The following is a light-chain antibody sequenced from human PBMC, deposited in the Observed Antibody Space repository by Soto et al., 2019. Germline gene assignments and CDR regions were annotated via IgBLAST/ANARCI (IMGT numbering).Light chain of an antibody. CDR1: QPVSSNF. Sequence: ELVLTQSPGTLSLSPGESAALSCRASQPVSSNFLAWYQQKPGQAPRLLIYGVSSRASGIPDRFSGSGSGTDFTLTISRLEPEDFAVYYCEYYGSSITFGGGTKVDIK. CDR2: GVS. J-gene: IGKJ4*01. V-gene: IGKV3-20*01. CDR3: EYYGSSIT.